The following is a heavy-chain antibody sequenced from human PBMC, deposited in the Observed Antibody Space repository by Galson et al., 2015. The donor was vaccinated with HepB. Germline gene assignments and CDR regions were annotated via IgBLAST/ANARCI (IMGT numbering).Heavy chain of an antibody. Sequence: SLRLSCAASGFTFSSYSMNWVRQAPGKGLEWVSSISSSSSYIYYADSVKGRFTISRDNAKNSLYLQMNSLRAEDTAVYYCARGPGDGYEITYFDYWGQGTLVTVSS. J-gene: IGHJ4*02. CDR1: GFTFSSYS. CDR2: ISSSSSYI. CDR3: ARGPGDGYEITYFDY. V-gene: IGHV3-21*01. D-gene: IGHD5-12*01.